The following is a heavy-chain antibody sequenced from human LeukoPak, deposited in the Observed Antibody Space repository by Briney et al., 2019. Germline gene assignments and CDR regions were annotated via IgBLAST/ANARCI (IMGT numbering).Heavy chain of an antibody. V-gene: IGHV3-23*01. CDR3: ATSPTFDP. CDR2: ISGSGDNT. CDR1: GFTFSNYA. J-gene: IGHJ5*02. Sequence: GGSLSLSCAGSGFTFSNYALSWVGQAPGKGLEWVSAISGSGDNTYYADSVKGRFTISRDNSKNTLYLQMNNLRAEDTAVYYCATSPTFDPWGQGTLVTVSS.